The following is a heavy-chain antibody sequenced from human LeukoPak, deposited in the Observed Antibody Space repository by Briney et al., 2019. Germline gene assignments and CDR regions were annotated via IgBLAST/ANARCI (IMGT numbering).Heavy chain of an antibody. CDR1: GFTFNDYA. CDR3: ARESVRSNWFDP. D-gene: IGHD2-15*01. V-gene: IGHV3-48*01. CDR2: ISSSGSTI. Sequence: GGSVRLSCAASGFTFNDYAMSWVRQAPGKGLEWVSYISSSGSTIYYADSVKGRFTISRDNAKNSLYLQMNSLRAEDTAVYYCARESVRSNWFDPWGQGTLVTVSS. J-gene: IGHJ5*02.